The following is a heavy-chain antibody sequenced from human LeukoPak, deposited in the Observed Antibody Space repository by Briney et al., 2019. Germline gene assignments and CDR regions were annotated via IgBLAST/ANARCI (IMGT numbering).Heavy chain of an antibody. CDR3: AKVRAPLWGKDY. CDR1: GFTVSSNY. J-gene: IGHJ4*02. Sequence: GGSLRLSCAASGFTVSSNYMSWVRQAPGKGLEWVSFIYSGGSTYYADSVKGRFTISRDNSKNTLYLLMNSLRAEDTAVYYCAKVRAPLWGKDYWGQGTLVTVSS. D-gene: IGHD3-16*01. V-gene: IGHV3-66*01. CDR2: IYSGGST.